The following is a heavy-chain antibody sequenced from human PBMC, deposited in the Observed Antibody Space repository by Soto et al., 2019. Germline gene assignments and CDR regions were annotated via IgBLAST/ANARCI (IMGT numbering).Heavy chain of an antibody. CDR2: IYSGGST. Sequence: GSLRLSCAASGFTVSSNYMSWVRQAPGKGLEWVSVIYSGGSTYYADSVKGRFTISRDNSKNTLYLQMNSLRAEDTAVYYCATYDVKLLWLGELYSYYYYGMDVWGQGTTVTSP. CDR1: GFTVSSNY. D-gene: IGHD3-10*01. J-gene: IGHJ6*02. V-gene: IGHV3-53*01. CDR3: ATYDVKLLWLGELYSYYYYGMDV.